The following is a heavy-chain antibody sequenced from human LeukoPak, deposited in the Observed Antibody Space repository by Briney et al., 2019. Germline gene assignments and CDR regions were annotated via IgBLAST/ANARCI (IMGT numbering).Heavy chain of an antibody. CDR1: GYNFTTHW. Sequence: GESLKISCKGSGYNFTTHWIGWVRQMPGKGLEWMGIINPGDSDTRYSPSFQGQVTMSADKSITTAYLQWSSLKASDTAMYYCARRGNNYDKRAFDIWGQGTMVTVSS. CDR3: ARRGNNYDKRAFDI. J-gene: IGHJ3*02. D-gene: IGHD3-22*01. CDR2: INPGDSDT. V-gene: IGHV5-51*01.